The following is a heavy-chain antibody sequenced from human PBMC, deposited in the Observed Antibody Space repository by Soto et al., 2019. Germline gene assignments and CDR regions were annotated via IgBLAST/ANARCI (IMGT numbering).Heavy chain of an antibody. CDR1: GFTPTTTP. V-gene: IGHV3-23*01. CDR2: ISVTSSRT. Sequence: WGSLRLSCAGSGFTPTTTPLSWVRQPPRPGLEWVTTISVTSSRTYSVHSVKALSFNSRDNSTNTMILQMTNLKLDGTAGYYCATSFRYFDKWGQGTRVTV. D-gene: IGHD3-9*01. J-gene: IGHJ4*02. CDR3: ATSFRYFDK.